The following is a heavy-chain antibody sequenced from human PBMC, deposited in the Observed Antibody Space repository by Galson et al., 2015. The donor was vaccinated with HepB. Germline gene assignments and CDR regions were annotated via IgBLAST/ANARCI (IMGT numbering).Heavy chain of an antibody. Sequence: SETLSLTCTVSGGSISSYYWSWIRQPPGKGLEWIGSIYYSGSTNYNPSLKSRVTMSVDTSKNQFSLKLTSVTAADTAVYSCARARYSYGYIDYWGQGTLVTVSS. D-gene: IGHD5-18*01. CDR2: IYYSGST. CDR3: ARARYSYGYIDY. V-gene: IGHV4-59*01. J-gene: IGHJ4*02. CDR1: GGSISSYY.